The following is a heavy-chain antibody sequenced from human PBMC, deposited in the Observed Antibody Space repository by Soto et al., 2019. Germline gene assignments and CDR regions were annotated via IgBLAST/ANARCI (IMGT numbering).Heavy chain of an antibody. CDR1: GGTFSSYA. Sequence: SVKVSCKASGGTFSSYAISWVRQAPGQVLEWMGGIIPIFGTANYAQKFQGRVTITADESTSTAYMELSSLRSEDTAVYYCARAKGPVVVVLNSLNGMDVWGQGTTVTVSS. CDR2: IIPIFGTA. V-gene: IGHV1-69*13. CDR3: ARAKGPVVVVLNSLNGMDV. D-gene: IGHD3-22*01. J-gene: IGHJ6*02.